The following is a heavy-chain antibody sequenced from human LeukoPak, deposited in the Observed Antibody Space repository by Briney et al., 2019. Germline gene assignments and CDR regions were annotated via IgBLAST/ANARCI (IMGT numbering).Heavy chain of an antibody. D-gene: IGHD2-2*01. V-gene: IGHV3-48*01. J-gene: IGHJ4*02. Sequence: GGSLRLSCAASGFTSSSYSMNWVRRAPGKGLEWVSYVSKITHRKLYADSVRGRFTISRDDVTNSLYLQMDSLRVEDTAVYYCVRDPDALDFWGRGTQVIVSS. CDR2: VSKITHRK. CDR3: VRDPDALDF. CDR1: GFTSSSYS.